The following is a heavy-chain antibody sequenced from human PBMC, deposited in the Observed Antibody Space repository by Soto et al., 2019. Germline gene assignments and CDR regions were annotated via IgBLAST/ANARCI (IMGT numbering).Heavy chain of an antibody. CDR3: ARANYYDSSGYSFDY. V-gene: IGHV3-48*02. J-gene: IGHJ4*02. Sequence: EVQLVESGGGLVQPGGSLRLSCAASGFTFSSYSINWVRQAPGKGLEWVSYISSSSSTIYYADFVKGRFTIARDNAKNSLYLQMNRLRDEDTAVYYCARANYYDSSGYSFDYWGQGTLVTVSS. CDR1: GFTFSSYS. CDR2: ISSSSSTI. D-gene: IGHD3-22*01.